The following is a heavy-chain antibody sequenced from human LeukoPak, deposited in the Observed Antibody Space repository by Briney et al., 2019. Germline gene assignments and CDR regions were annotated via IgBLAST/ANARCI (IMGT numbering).Heavy chain of an antibody. Sequence: ASVKVSCKASGYTFTSYGISWVRQAPGQGLEWMGWISAYNGNTNYAQKLQGRVTMTTDTSTSTAYMELRSLRVEDTAVYYCAKDYNWGWDYWGQGSLVIVSS. CDR3: AKDYNWGWDY. J-gene: IGHJ4*02. CDR1: GYTFTSYG. V-gene: IGHV1-18*01. CDR2: ISAYNGNT. D-gene: IGHD7-27*01.